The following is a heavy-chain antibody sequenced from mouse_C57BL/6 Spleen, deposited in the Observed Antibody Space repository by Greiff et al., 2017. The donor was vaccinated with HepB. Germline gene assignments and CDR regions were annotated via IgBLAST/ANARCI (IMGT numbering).Heavy chain of an antibody. CDR3: ARAPAYYSNYAGYFDY. D-gene: IGHD2-5*01. CDR2: ISDGGSYT. V-gene: IGHV5-4*01. J-gene: IGHJ2*01. Sequence: EVQVVESGGGLVKPGGSLKLSCAASGFTFSSYAMSWVRQTPEKRLEWVATISDGGSYTYYPDNVKGRFTISRDNAKNNLYLQMSHLKSEDTAMYYCARAPAYYSNYAGYFDYWGQGTTLTVSS. CDR1: GFTFSSYA.